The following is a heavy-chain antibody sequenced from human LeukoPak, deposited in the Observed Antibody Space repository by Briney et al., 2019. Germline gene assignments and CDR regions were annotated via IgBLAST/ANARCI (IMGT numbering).Heavy chain of an antibody. CDR1: GYTFTGYY. CDR3: ARGLSGSDY. J-gene: IGHJ4*02. D-gene: IGHD3-10*01. Sequence: ASVKVSCKVSGYTFTGYYLHWLRQAPGQGLEWMGRINPSSGGTNYAQKFQGRVTMTRDTSINTAYMALSSLRSDDTAVYYCARGLSGSDYWGQGTLVTVSS. CDR2: INPSSGGT. V-gene: IGHV1-2*06.